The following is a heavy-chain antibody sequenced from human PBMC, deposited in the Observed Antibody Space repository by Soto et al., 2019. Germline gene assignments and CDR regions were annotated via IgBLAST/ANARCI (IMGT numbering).Heavy chain of an antibody. J-gene: IGHJ6*02. CDR2: ISYDGSNK. CDR1: GFTFSSYG. CDR3: AKEVIDSSGYYYYYYYGMDV. Sequence: GGSLRLSCAASGFTFSSYGMHWIRQAPGKGLEWVAVISYDGSNKYYADSVKGRFTISRDNSKNTLYLQMNSLRAEDTAVYYCAKEVIDSSGYYYYYYYGMDVWGQGTTVTV. V-gene: IGHV3-30*18. D-gene: IGHD3-22*01.